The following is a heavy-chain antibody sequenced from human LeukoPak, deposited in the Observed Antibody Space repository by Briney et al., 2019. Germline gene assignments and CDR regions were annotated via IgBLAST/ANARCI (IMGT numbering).Heavy chain of an antibody. CDR2: IYYRGCT. CDR1: GGSISSYY. V-gene: IGHV4-59*01. Sequence: PSETLSLTCTVSGGSISSYYWSWIRQPPGKGLELIGYIYYRGCTNYNPSLKSRVTISVDTSKNQFSLKLTSVTAADTAVYYCASSATNNWLDYWGQGTLVTVSS. J-gene: IGHJ5*01. D-gene: IGHD6-25*01. CDR3: ASSATNNWLDY.